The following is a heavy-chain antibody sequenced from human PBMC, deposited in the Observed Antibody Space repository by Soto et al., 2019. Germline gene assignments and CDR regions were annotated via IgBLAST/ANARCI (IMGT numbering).Heavy chain of an antibody. CDR1: GFTFSSYA. J-gene: IGHJ4*02. V-gene: IGHV3-23*01. CDR3: AKDGGERHFDY. Sequence: GGSLRLSCAASGFTFSSYAMSWVPQAPGKGLEWVSAISGSGGGTYYADSVKGRFTISRDNSKNTLYLQMNSLRAEDTAVYYCAKDGGERHFDYWGQGTLVTVSS. D-gene: IGHD2-21*01. CDR2: ISGSGGGT.